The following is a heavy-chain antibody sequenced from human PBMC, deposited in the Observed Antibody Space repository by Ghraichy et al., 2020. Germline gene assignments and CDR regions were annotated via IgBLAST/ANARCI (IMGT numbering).Heavy chain of an antibody. Sequence: ASVKVSCKASGYTFTGYYMHWVRQAPGQGLEWMGWINPNSGGTNYAQKFQGRVTMTRDTSISTAYMELSRLRSDDTAVYYCARMYGDYVEDHFDYWGQGTLVTVSS. CDR3: ARMYGDYVEDHFDY. CDR2: INPNSGGT. J-gene: IGHJ4*02. V-gene: IGHV1-2*02. D-gene: IGHD4-17*01. CDR1: GYTFTGYY.